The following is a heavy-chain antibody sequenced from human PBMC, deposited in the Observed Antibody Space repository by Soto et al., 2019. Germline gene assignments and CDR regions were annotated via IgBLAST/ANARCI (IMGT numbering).Heavy chain of an antibody. V-gene: IGHV4-38-2*01. J-gene: IGHJ4*02. CDR3: ARNSYYDFWSGYQRAFDF. CDR2: LYHSGST. D-gene: IGHD3-3*01. CDR1: GYPISSGYY. Sequence: SETLSLTCAVSGYPISSGYYWGWIRQSPGKGLEWIGRLYHSGSTYYNPSLKSRVTISVDSSKNQFSLKLSSVTAADTAVYYCARNSYYDFWSGYQRAFDFWGQGTLVTVSS.